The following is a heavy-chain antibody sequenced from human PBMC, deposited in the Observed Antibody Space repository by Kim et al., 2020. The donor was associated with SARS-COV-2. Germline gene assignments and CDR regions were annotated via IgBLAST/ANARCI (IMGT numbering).Heavy chain of an antibody. CDR3: AKVDTCGYSGSYYSYFDY. Sequence: GGSLRLSCAASGFTFSSYGMHWVRQAPGKGLEWVAVISYDGSNKYYADSVKGRFTISRDNSKNTLYLQMNSLRAEDTAVYYCAKVDTCGYSGSYYSYFDYWGAGTLVTVSS. CDR1: GFTFSSYG. CDR2: ISYDGSNK. J-gene: IGHJ4*02. V-gene: IGHV3-30*18. D-gene: IGHD1-26*01.